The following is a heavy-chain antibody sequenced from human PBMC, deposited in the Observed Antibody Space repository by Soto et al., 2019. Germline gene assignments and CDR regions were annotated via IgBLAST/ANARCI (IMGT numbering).Heavy chain of an antibody. CDR1: WGTFVNLS. V-gene: IGHV3-21*01. D-gene: IGHD2-2*01. CDR2: ISSSSSYI. J-gene: IGHJ6*03. Sequence: AGLSLRLSWAALWGTFVNLSISRVLKDTGKGLEWVSSISSSSSYIYYADSVKGRFTISRDNAKNSLYLQMNSLRAEDTAVYYCARVVGYCSSTSCYVVAPWTDYYYYYMDVWGKGTTVTVSS. CDR3: ARVVGYCSSTSCYVVAPWTDYYYYYMDV.